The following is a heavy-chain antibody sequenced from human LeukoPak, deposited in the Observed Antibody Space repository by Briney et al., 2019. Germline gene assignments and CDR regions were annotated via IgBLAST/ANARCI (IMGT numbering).Heavy chain of an antibody. CDR2: IYYSGST. D-gene: IGHD2-2*01. CDR3: ARRWAAMPFDY. J-gene: IGHJ4*02. V-gene: IGHV4-39*01. CDR1: GGSISSSSYY. Sequence: SETLSLTCTVSGGSISSSSYYWGWIRQPPGKGLEWIGSIYYSGSTYYNPPLKSRVTISVDTSKNQFSLKLSSVTAADTAVYYCARRWAAMPFDYWGQGTLVTVSS.